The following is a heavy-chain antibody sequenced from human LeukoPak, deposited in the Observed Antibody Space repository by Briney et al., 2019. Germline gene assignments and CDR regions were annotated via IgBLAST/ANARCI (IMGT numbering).Heavy chain of an antibody. J-gene: IGHJ5*02. Sequence: SSETLSLTCAVYGGSFSGYYWSWIRQPPGKGLEWIGEINHSGSTNYNPSLKSRVTISVDTSKNQFSLKLSSVTAADTAVYYCARGRLGYCSGGSCYSYSNWFDPWGQGTLVTVSS. CDR1: GGSFSGYY. CDR3: ARGRLGYCSGGSCYSYSNWFDP. D-gene: IGHD2-15*01. CDR2: INHSGST. V-gene: IGHV4-34*01.